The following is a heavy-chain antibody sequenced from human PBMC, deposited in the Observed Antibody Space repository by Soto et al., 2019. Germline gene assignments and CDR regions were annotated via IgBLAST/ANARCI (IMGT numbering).Heavy chain of an antibody. Sequence: ASVKVSCKASGYTFTDYYIHWVRQAPGQGLEWMGWINPNSGATNYAQKLQGRVTMTTDTSTSTAYMELRSLRSDDTAVYYCARDLMVYYDSSGPWGQGTLVTVSS. D-gene: IGHD3-22*01. J-gene: IGHJ5*02. CDR3: ARDLMVYYDSSGP. CDR2: INPNSGAT. V-gene: IGHV1-2*02. CDR1: GYTFTDYY.